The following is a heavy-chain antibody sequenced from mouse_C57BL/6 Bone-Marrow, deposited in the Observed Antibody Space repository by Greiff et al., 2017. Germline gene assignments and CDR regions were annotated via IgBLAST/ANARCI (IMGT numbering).Heavy chain of an antibody. CDR2: IHPNSGST. Sequence: QVQLQQSGAELVKPGASVKLSCKASGYTFTSYWMHWVKQRPGQGLEWIGMIHPNSGSTNYNEKFKSKATLTVDKSSSTAYMQLSSLTSEDSAVYYCARYDGYYEYAMAYWGQGTSVTVSS. D-gene: IGHD2-3*01. J-gene: IGHJ4*01. V-gene: IGHV1-64*01. CDR3: ARYDGYYEYAMAY. CDR1: GYTFTSYW.